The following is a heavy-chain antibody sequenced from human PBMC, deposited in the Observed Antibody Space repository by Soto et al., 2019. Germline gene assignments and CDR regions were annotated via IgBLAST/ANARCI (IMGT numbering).Heavy chain of an antibody. Sequence: GESLKISCTGFGYTFTTFWISWVRQMPGRGLEWMGRIDPRDSYTNYSPSSQGHVTISADKSISTAYLQWGSLKASDTAMYYCARLYCSSSTCDSWFDPWGQGTLVTVSS. CDR3: ARLYCSSSTCDSWFDP. CDR2: IDPRDSYT. V-gene: IGHV5-10-1*01. D-gene: IGHD2-2*01. CDR1: GYTFTTFW. J-gene: IGHJ5*02.